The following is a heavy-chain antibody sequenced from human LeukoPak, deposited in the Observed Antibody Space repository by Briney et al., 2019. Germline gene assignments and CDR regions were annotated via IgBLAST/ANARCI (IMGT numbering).Heavy chain of an antibody. V-gene: IGHV3-23*01. J-gene: IGHJ4*02. CDR1: GFTFCIYG. CDR2: IGAGGVNT. CDR3: AKTPKDYDSSGGGGFDY. D-gene: IGHD3-22*01. Sequence: GGSLRLSCAASGFTFCIYGMTWVRQAPGKGLEGVLAIGAGGVNTYYADSVKGRFTISRDNSKNTLYLQMSSLRAEDTAVYFCAKTPKDYDSSGGGGFDYLGQGTLVTVSS.